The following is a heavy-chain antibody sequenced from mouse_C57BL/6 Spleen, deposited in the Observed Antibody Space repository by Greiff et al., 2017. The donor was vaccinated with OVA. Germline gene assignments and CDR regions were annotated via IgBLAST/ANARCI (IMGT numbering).Heavy chain of an antibody. Sequence: QVQLQQSGPGLVQPSQSLSITCTVSGFSLTSYGVHWVRQSPGKGLEWLGVIWRGGSTDYNAAFMSRLSITKDNSKSQVFFKMNSLQADDTAIYYCAKNNPYYYGSSYAMDYWGQGTSVTVSS. J-gene: IGHJ4*01. CDR2: IWRGGST. D-gene: IGHD1-1*01. CDR3: AKNNPYYYGSSYAMDY. CDR1: GFSLTSYG. V-gene: IGHV2-5*01.